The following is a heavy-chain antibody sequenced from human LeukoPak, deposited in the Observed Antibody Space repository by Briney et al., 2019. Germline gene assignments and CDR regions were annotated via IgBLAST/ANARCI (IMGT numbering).Heavy chain of an antibody. CDR3: ARDLWDYYDSSGYYDY. Sequence: ASVKVSCKASGYTFTSYYMHWVRQAPGQGLEWMGIINPSGGSTSYAQKFQGRVTMTRDMSTSTVYMELSSLRAEDTAVYYCARDLWDYYDSSGYYDYWGQGTLVTVSS. D-gene: IGHD3-22*01. CDR2: INPSGGST. CDR1: GYTFTSYY. V-gene: IGHV1-46*01. J-gene: IGHJ4*02.